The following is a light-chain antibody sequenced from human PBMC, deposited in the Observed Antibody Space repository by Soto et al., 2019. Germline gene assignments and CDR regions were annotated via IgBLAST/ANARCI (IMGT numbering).Light chain of an antibody. Sequence: QSALTQPASVSGSPGQSITISCTGTSSDVGNYNLVSWYQQYPGKAPKLVISQVTNRPSGVSNRFSGSKSGNTASLTISGLQAEDEADYYCSSYTSSITWVFGGGTQLTVL. V-gene: IGLV2-14*02. CDR3: SSYTSSITWV. CDR2: QVT. CDR1: SSDVGNYNL. J-gene: IGLJ3*02.